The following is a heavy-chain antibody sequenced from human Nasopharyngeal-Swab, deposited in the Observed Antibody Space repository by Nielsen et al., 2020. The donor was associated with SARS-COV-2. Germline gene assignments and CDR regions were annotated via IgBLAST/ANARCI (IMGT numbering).Heavy chain of an antibody. J-gene: IGHJ6*02. CDR3: VGSKDYYGMDV. CDR2: ISSSSSYI. CDR1: GFTFSSYS. V-gene: IGHV3-21*01. Sequence: GESLKISCAASGFTFSSYSMNWVRQAPGKGLEWVSSISSSSSYIYYADSVKGRFTISRDNAKNSLYLQMNSLRAEDTAVYYCVGSKDYYGMDVWGQGTTVTVSS.